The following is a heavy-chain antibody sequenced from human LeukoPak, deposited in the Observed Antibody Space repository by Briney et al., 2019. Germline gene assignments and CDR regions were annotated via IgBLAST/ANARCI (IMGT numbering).Heavy chain of an antibody. CDR2: IYYSGST. D-gene: IGHD3-10*01. Sequence: ETSETLSITCTVSGGSISSGDYYWSWIRQPPGKGLEWIGYIYYSGSTYYNPSLKSRVTISVDTSKNQFSLKLSSVTAADTAVYYCARALYGSVTLDYWGQGTLVTVSS. V-gene: IGHV4-30-4*01. J-gene: IGHJ4*02. CDR3: ARALYGSVTLDY. CDR1: GGSISSGDYY.